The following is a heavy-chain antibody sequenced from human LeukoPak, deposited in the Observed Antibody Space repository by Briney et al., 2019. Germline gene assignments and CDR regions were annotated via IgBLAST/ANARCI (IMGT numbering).Heavy chain of an antibody. D-gene: IGHD3-10*01. V-gene: IGHV4-34*01. CDR3: ARLYGSGSSLYFDY. Sequence: SETLSLTCGVYGGSFSGYHWSWIRQPPGKGLEWIGEINHSGSTNYNPSLKSRVTISVDTSKNQFSLKLSSVTAADTAVYYCARLYGSGSSLYFDYWGQGTLVTVSS. CDR2: INHSGST. CDR1: GGSFSGYH. J-gene: IGHJ4*02.